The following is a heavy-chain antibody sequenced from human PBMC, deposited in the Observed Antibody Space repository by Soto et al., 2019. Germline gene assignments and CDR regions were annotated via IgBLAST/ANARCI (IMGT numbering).Heavy chain of an antibody. CDR2: IDSDGRST. CDR3: VRDYHSSGFYSGH. Sequence: VGSLRLSCASSVFTFSSYWMHCVRQSPGKGLVWVSQIDSDGRSTTYADTVKGRFTVSRDNAKNKLFLQMNSLRAEDTAVYYCVRDYHSSGFYSGHWGQGTLVTGSS. V-gene: IGHV3-74*03. J-gene: IGHJ4*02. D-gene: IGHD3-22*01. CDR1: VFTFSSYW.